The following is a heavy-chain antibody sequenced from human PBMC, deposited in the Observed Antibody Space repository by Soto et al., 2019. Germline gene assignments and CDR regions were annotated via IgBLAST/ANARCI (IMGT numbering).Heavy chain of an antibody. J-gene: IGHJ3*02. V-gene: IGHV4-4*02. Sequence: QVQLQESGPGLVKPSGTLSLTCAVSGGSISSSNWWSWVRQPPGKGLEWIGEIYHSGSTNYNPSLKIRVTIEVDKSKTPFSLKLSSVTAAVTAGYYCARNGGLWRTAGPTGAFDIWGQGTMVTVSS. CDR3: ARNGGLWRTAGPTGAFDI. CDR2: IYHSGST. D-gene: IGHD1-1*01. CDR1: GGSISSSNW.